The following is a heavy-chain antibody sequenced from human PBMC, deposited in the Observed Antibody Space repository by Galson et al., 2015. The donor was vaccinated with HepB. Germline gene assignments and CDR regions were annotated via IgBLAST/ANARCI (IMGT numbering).Heavy chain of an antibody. D-gene: IGHD2-21*01. CDR2: ISGSSSYI. CDR1: GFAFSNYN. CDR3: ARGYSSNLSSPDY. V-gene: IGHV3-21*01. Sequence: SLRLSCAASGFAFSNYNMNWVRQAPGKGLEWVSSISGSSSYIYYADSVKGRFTISRDNAKNSLYLQMNSLRAEDTAVYYCARGYSSNLSSPDYWGQGTLVTVSS. J-gene: IGHJ4*02.